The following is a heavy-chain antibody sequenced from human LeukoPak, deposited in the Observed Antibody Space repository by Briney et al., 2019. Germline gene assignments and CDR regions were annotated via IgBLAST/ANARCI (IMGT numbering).Heavy chain of an antibody. V-gene: IGHV4-4*02. CDR1: GVSISSSNW. D-gene: IGHD3-3*01. CDR3: ARGLNDSWTGENY. Sequence: SGTLSLTCAVSGVSISSSNWWSWVRQPPGKGLEWIGEIYHSGSTNYNPSLKSRVTISLDTSKSQFSLKVRYVTAADTAVYYCARGLNDSWTGENYWGQGTLVTVSS. CDR2: IYHSGST. J-gene: IGHJ4*02.